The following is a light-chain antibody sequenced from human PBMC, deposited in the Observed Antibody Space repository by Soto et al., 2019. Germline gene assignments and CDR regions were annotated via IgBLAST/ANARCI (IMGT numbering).Light chain of an antibody. CDR2: QAS. Sequence: DIQMAQSPSTLSASVGDTVTITCRASQSIGRWLAWYQQKPGKAPTLLIYQASNLEVGVPSRFSGSGSGIQFTLTIDSLQPDDFAVYFCQQYNSFSRTFGQGTIV. CDR1: QSIGRW. CDR3: QQYNSFSRT. J-gene: IGKJ1*01. V-gene: IGKV1-5*03.